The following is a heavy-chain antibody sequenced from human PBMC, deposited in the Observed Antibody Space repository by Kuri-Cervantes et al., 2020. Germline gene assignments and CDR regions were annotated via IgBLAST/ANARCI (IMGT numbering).Heavy chain of an antibody. Sequence: GESLKISCVVSGLTFIRYAMHWVRQAPGKGLEWVAVIWYDGSNKYYADSVKGRFTISRDNSKNTLYLQMNSLRAEDTAVYYCASFKVSIEEDYQYYYGMDVWGQGTTVTVSS. CDR1: GLTFIRYA. D-gene: IGHD2-21*01. CDR2: IWYDGSNK. CDR3: ASFKVSIEEDYQYYYGMDV. V-gene: IGHV3-33*08. J-gene: IGHJ6*02.